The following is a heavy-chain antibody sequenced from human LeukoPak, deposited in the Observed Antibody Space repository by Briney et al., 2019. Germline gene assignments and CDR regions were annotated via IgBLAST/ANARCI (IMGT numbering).Heavy chain of an antibody. Sequence: SETLSLTCTVSGGSISSGDYYWSWIRQPPGKGLEWIGYIYYSGSTYYNPSLKSRVSISVDTSKNQFSLKLSSVTAADTAVYYCAREVLRFLEPDYFDYWGQGTLVTVSS. J-gene: IGHJ4*02. CDR1: GGSISSGDYY. CDR3: AREVLRFLEPDYFDY. V-gene: IGHV4-30-4*08. CDR2: IYYSGST. D-gene: IGHD3-3*01.